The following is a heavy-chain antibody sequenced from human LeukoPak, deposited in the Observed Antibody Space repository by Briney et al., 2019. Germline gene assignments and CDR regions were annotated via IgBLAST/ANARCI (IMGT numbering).Heavy chain of an antibody. V-gene: IGHV1-69*06. Sequence: ASVKVSCKASGYTFTGYYMHWVRQAPGQGLEWMGGIIPTFGTANYAQKFQGRVTITADKSTSTAYMELSSLRSEDTAVYYCARVRVATVSYYYMDVWGKGNTVTVSS. CDR1: GYTFTGYY. CDR3: ARVRVATVSYYYMDV. J-gene: IGHJ6*03. CDR2: IIPTFGTA. D-gene: IGHD5-12*01.